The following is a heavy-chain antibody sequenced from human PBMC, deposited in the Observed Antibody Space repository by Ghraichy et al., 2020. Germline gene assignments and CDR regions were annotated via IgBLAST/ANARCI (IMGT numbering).Heavy chain of an antibody. D-gene: IGHD5-18*01. CDR2: ISGSGVST. Sequence: GGSLRLSCAASGFTFSSYAMSWVRQAPGKGLEWVSLISGSGVSTYYADSVKGRFTVSRDNSKNTLFLQMNTLRAEDTAVYYCAKDWRYSYGSWGQGTLVTVSS. CDR1: GFTFSSYA. J-gene: IGHJ4*02. V-gene: IGHV3-23*01. CDR3: AKDWRYSYGS.